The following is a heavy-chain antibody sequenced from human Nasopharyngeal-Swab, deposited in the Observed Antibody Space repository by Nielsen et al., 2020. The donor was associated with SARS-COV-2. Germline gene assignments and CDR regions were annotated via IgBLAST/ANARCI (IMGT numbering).Heavy chain of an antibody. D-gene: IGHD2-21*02. CDR1: GGSISSGDYY. Sequence: SETLSLTCTVSGGSISSGDYYWSWIRQPPEKGLEWIAYIYYSGSTYYNPSLKSRVTISVDTSKNQFSLKLSSVTAADTAVYYCARARGHRVVVVTAISYFDYWCQGTRVTVSS. J-gene: IGHJ4*02. CDR2: IYYSGST. V-gene: IGHV4-30-4*01. CDR3: ARARGHRVVVVTAISYFDY.